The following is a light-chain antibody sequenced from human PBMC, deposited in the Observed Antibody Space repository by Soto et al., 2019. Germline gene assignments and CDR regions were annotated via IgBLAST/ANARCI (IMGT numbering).Light chain of an antibody. V-gene: IGKV3-15*01. Sequence: EIVMTQSPATLSVSPGERATLSGRASQNVSSYLAWYQQKPGQAPRLLIYGASTRATGIPARFSGSGSGTEFTLTISSLQSEDFAVYFCQQYHNWPGYTFGQGTKLEIK. CDR2: GAS. CDR3: QQYHNWPGYT. J-gene: IGKJ2*01. CDR1: QNVSSY.